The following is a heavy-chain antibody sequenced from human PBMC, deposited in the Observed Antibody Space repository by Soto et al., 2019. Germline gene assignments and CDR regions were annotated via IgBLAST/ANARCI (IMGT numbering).Heavy chain of an antibody. D-gene: IGHD2-2*01. CDR1: GGSISSGDYY. J-gene: IGHJ3*02. V-gene: IGHV4-39*07. CDR2: IYHSGST. Sequence: PSETLSLTCTVSGGSISSGDYYWSWIRQPPGKGLEWIGEIYHSGSTNYNPSLKSRVTISVDKSKNQFSLKLSSVTAADTAVYYCARWTNLVVRREDDAFDSWGQGTMVTVSS. CDR3: ARWTNLVVRREDDAFDS.